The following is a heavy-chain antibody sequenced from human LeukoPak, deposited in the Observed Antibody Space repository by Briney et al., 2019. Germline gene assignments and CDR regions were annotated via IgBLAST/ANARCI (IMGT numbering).Heavy chain of an antibody. CDR2: INAGNGNT. D-gene: IGHD3-22*01. V-gene: IGHV1-3*01. Sequence: ASVKVSCKASGYTFTSYAMHWVRQAPGQRLEWMGWINAGNGNTKYSLKFQGRVTITRDTSASTAYMELSSLRSEDTAVYYCARDRTDSSGYYYYYYGMDVWGQGTTVTVSS. J-gene: IGHJ6*02. CDR1: GYTFTSYA. CDR3: ARDRTDSSGYYYYYYGMDV.